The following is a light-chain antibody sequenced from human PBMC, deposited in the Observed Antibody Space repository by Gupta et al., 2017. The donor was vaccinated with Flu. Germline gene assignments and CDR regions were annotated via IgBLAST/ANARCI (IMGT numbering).Light chain of an antibody. V-gene: IGLV8-61*01. CDR2: STN. J-gene: IGLJ2*01. Sequence: GGTVTLTCGLSSGSVSTSYYPSWYQQTPGQAPRTLIYSTNTRSSGVPDRFSGSILGNKAALTITGAQADDESDYYCVRYRGSGTVVFGGGTKLTVL. CDR3: VRYRGSGTVV. CDR1: SGSVSTSYY.